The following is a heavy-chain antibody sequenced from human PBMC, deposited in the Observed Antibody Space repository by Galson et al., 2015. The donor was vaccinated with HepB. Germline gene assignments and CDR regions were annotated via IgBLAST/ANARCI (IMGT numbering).Heavy chain of an antibody. CDR3: ARDLGSSTENYYYYGMDV. V-gene: IGHV4-31*03. D-gene: IGHD3-16*01. Sequence: TLSLTCTVSGGSISSGCYYWSWIRQHPGKGLEWIGYIYYSGSTYYNPSLKSRVTISVDTSKNQFSLKLSSVTAADTAVYYCARDLGSSTENYYYYGMDVWGQGTTVTVSS. CDR2: IYYSGST. CDR1: GGSISSGCYY. J-gene: IGHJ6*02.